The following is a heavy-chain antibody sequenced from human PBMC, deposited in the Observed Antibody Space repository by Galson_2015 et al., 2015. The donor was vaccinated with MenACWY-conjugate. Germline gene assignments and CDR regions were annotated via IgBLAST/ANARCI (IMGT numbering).Heavy chain of an antibody. CDR3: ARESAAATTGNSFDI. J-gene: IGHJ3*02. CDR1: GFTFSSYW. CDR2: INDEGGSEK. D-gene: IGHD2-2*01. Sequence: SLRLSCAASGFTFSSYWMSWVRQAPGKGLEWVANINDEGGSEKSYVDSVKGRFSISRDNAKNSLYLQMSSLRAEDTAVYFCARESAAATTGNSFDIWCLGTMLTVSS. V-gene: IGHV3-7*01.